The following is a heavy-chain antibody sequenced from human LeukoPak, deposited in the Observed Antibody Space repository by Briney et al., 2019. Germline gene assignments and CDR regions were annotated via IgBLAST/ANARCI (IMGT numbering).Heavy chain of an antibody. V-gene: IGHV1-18*01. J-gene: IGHJ4*02. CDR1: GYTFTSYT. CDR2: ISAYNTNT. Sequence: ASVKVSCKASGYTFTSYTINWVRRAPGQGLEWMGGISAYNTNTNYAQKVQGRVSMTTDTSTSTAYMELRSLRSDDTAVYYCARQGDWIDYWGQGTLVTVSS. D-gene: IGHD2-21*02. CDR3: ARQGDWIDY.